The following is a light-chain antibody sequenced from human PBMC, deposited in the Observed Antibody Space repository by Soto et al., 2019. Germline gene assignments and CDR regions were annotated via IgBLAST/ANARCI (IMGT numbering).Light chain of an antibody. Sequence: DIQMTQSPSSLSASVGDRVTITCRASQGISTYLAWYQQKPGKVPKLLIYAASTLQSGVPSRFSGSGSGTDFTLTISSLQPEDVATYYCQKYKSVPLTFGGGTKVEIK. CDR1: QGISTY. J-gene: IGKJ4*01. CDR2: AAS. V-gene: IGKV1-27*01. CDR3: QKYKSVPLT.